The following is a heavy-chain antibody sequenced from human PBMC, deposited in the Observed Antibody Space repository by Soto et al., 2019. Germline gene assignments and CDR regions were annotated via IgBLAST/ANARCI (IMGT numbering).Heavy chain of an antibody. D-gene: IGHD3-10*01. CDR1: GGPMNNYY. Sequence: QVQLQESGPGLVKPSETLSLTCTISGGPMNNYYCSWFRQPRGQGLEWIGYMGYNGFTRYNPSLRSRVAISLDTAKNQFSLTLCSVTAADTALYSCARQGFGELHGLVEVWGQGITVTVSS. CDR3: ARQGFGELHGLVEV. CDR2: MGYNGFT. V-gene: IGHV4-59*08. J-gene: IGHJ6*02.